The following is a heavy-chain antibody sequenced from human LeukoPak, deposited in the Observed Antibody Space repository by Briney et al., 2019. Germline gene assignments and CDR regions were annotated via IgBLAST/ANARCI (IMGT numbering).Heavy chain of an antibody. CDR2: IIPIFGTT. Sequence: GASVKVSCKASGGTFSSYAISWVRQAPGQGLEWMGGIIPIFGTTNYAQKFQDRVTITADKSTSTAYMELSSLRSEDTAVYYCARGLGTSGWYLCFDYWGQGTLVTVSS. D-gene: IGHD6-19*01. J-gene: IGHJ4*02. CDR3: ARGLGTSGWYLCFDY. V-gene: IGHV1-69*06. CDR1: GGTFSSYA.